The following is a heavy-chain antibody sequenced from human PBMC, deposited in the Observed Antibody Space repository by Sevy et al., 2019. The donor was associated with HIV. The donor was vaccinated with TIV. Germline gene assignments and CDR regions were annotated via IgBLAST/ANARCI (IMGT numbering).Heavy chain of an antibody. CDR2: INRDGTQK. Sequence: GGSLRLSCVASGFTFRSYWMSWVRQAPGKGLEWVANINRDGTQKYYADSLKDRFTISRDNAENSLYLQMDSLRAEDTALYYCARESSGPSVVDLWGQGTLVTVSS. V-gene: IGHV3-7*01. J-gene: IGHJ5*02. CDR1: GFTFRSYW. CDR3: ARESSGPSVVDL. D-gene: IGHD3-22*01.